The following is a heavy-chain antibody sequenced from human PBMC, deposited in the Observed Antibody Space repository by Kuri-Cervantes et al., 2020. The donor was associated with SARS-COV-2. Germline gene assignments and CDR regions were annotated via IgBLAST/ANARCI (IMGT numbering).Heavy chain of an antibody. CDR3: ARPIVAAGFDY. Sequence: ESLKISCTVSGGSISSSVYYWGWLRQPPGKGLEWIGSIYYSGTTYYNPSLKSRVTISVDTSKNQFSLNLSSVTAADTAVYYCARPIVAAGFDYWGQGTLVTVSS. CDR2: IYYSGTT. CDR1: GGSISSSVYY. V-gene: IGHV4-39*01. J-gene: IGHJ4*02. D-gene: IGHD6-13*01.